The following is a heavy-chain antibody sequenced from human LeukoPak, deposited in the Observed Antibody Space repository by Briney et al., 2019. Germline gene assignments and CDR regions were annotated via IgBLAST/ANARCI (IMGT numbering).Heavy chain of an antibody. V-gene: IGHV3-30*02. Sequence: PAGSLTLSCAASGFTFSSYGMNWVRQAPGKGLEWVAFIRYDGSNKYYADSVKGRFTISRDNSKNTLYLQMNSLRAEDTAVYYCAKAAVAGIGYFDYWGQGTLVTVSS. CDR2: IRYDGSNK. J-gene: IGHJ4*02. CDR3: AKAAVAGIGYFDY. CDR1: GFTFSSYG. D-gene: IGHD6-19*01.